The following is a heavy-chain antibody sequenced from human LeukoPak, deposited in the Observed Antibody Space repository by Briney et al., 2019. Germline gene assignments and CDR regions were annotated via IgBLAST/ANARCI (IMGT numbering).Heavy chain of an antibody. CDR3: AGGKYYGLGTRPGYLGY. Sequence: GGSLRLSCAASGFSVNNNYVDWVRQPPGKGLEWVSSMDNFGIKYYAHSVQGRFTTSRDSSRDTVFLQMNSLRVEDTAVYYCAGGKYYGLGTRPGYLGYWGLGTLVTVSS. CDR2: MDNFGIK. CDR1: GFSVNNNY. D-gene: IGHD3-10*01. J-gene: IGHJ4*02. V-gene: IGHV3-53*01.